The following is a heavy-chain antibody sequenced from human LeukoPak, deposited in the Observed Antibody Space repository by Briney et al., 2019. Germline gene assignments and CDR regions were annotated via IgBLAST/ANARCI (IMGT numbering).Heavy chain of an antibody. J-gene: IGHJ1*01. CDR3: AREGPLSSIKH. Sequence: ASVKVSCKASGFTFTDYYLHWMRQAPGQGLEWMGWISPNNGDTDYAQKFQGRVRMTTDTAISTAYMDLSRLTSNDTAMYYCAREGPLSSIKHWGQGTLVTVSS. CDR1: GFTFTDYY. D-gene: IGHD5-12*01. CDR2: ISPNNGDT. V-gene: IGHV1-2*02.